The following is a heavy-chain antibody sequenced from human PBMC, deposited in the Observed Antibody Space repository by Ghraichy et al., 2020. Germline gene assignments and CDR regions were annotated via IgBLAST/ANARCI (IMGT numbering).Heavy chain of an antibody. V-gene: IGHV3-23*01. CDR2: ISGSGGSP. D-gene: IGHD1-7*01. CDR3: AKGTKEYYFDY. Sequence: GGSLRLSCAASGFTFSSYAMSWVRQAPGKGLEWVSGISGSGGSPYYADSVKGRFTISRDHSKNTLYLQRNSLRAEDTAVNYCAKGTKEYYFDYWGQGTLVTVSS. J-gene: IGHJ4*02. CDR1: GFTFSSYA.